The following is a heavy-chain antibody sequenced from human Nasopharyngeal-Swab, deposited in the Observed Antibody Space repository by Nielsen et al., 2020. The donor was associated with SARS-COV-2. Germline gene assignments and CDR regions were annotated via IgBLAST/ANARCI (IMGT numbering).Heavy chain of an antibody. CDR3: ARHADGSPWDY. J-gene: IGHJ4*02. V-gene: IGHV4-39*01. CDR2: IYYSGST. Sequence: SETLSLTCTVSGGSISSSSYYWGWIRQPPGKGLEWIGRIYYSGSTYYNPSLKSRVTISVDTSKNQFSLKLSSVTAADTAVYYCARHADGSPWDYWGQGTLVTVSS. D-gene: IGHD5-24*01. CDR1: GGSISSSSYY.